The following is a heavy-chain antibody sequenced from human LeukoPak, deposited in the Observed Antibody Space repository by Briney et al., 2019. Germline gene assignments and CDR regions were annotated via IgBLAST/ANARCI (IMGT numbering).Heavy chain of an antibody. CDR3: ASLARGIAVAGTLDY. J-gene: IGHJ4*02. Sequence: GASLKISSKGSGYSFTSYWICWLRQMPGKGLEWMGIIYPGDSNTRYHPSFQGQVTISADKSISTAYLQWSSLKASETAMYYCASLARGIAVAGTLDYWGQGTLVTVSS. D-gene: IGHD6-19*01. CDR1: GYSFTSYW. V-gene: IGHV5-51*01. CDR2: IYPGDSNT.